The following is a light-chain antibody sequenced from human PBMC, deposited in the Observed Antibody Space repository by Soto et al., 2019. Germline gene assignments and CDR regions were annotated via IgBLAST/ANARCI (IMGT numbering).Light chain of an antibody. CDR1: QSVRSNF. V-gene: IGKV3-20*01. CDR3: QQYGSAVQT. Sequence: EIVLTQSPGTLSLSPGERVTLSCRASQSVRSNFLAGYQRRPGQAPRFLIYGASSRATALPDRFSGSGSGTVFTLILSRLEPEDCSVYYCQQYGSAVQTFGQGTKVEIK. CDR2: GAS. J-gene: IGKJ1*01.